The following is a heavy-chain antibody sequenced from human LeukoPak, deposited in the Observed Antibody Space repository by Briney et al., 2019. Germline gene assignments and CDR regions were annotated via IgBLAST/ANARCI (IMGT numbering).Heavy chain of an antibody. J-gene: IGHJ3*02. CDR2: ISYDGSNK. D-gene: IGHD3-9*01. V-gene: IGHV3-30*03. Sequence: PGGSLRLSCAASGFTFSSYGMHWVRQAPGKGLEWVAVISYDGSNKYYADSVKGRFTISRDNSKNTLYLQMNSLRAEDTAVYYCARDRELRYFDWAPLDAFDIWGQGTMVTVSS. CDR1: GFTFSSYG. CDR3: ARDRELRYFDWAPLDAFDI.